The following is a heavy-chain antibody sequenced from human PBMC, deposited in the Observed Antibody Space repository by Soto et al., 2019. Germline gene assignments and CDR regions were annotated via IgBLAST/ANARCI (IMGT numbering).Heavy chain of an antibody. J-gene: IGHJ6*02. D-gene: IGHD6-19*01. Sequence: QVQLVQSGAEVKKPGASVKVSCKASGYTFTSYGISWVRQAPGQGLEWMGWISAYNGNTNYAQKLQGRVTMTTDTSTSTAYMELRSLRSDDMAVYYCARDPFVQQWLVYYYYGMDVWGQGTTVTVSS. V-gene: IGHV1-18*03. CDR2: ISAYNGNT. CDR1: GYTFTSYG. CDR3: ARDPFVQQWLVYYYYGMDV.